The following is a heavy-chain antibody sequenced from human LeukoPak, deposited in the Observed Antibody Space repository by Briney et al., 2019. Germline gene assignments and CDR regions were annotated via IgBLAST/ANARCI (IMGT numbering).Heavy chain of an antibody. CDR2: ISGSGGST. CDR3: ARDSYYYYMDV. Sequence: GGSLRLSCAASGFSFSSYAMSWVRQAPGKGLEWVSAISGSGGSTYYAGSVKGRFTISRDNSKNTLYLQMNSLRAEDTAVYYCARDSYYYYMDVWGKGTMVTVSS. V-gene: IGHV3-23*01. CDR1: GFSFSSYA. J-gene: IGHJ6*03.